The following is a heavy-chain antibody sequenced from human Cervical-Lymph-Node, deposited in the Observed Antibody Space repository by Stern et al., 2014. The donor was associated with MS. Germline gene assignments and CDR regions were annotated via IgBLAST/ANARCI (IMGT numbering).Heavy chain of an antibody. CDR1: GFTFTAYT. CDR3: ARLQGGTDWYYFDY. J-gene: IGHJ4*02. Sequence: QLVQSGGGLVKPGGSLRLSCAASGFTFTAYTMNWVRQAPGKGLEWLSSISTSSSYIYYADSLKGRFTISRDNAKNSVYLQMNSLRDEDTAVYYCARLQGGTDWYYFDYWGKGALVTVSS. CDR2: ISTSSSYI. V-gene: IGHV3-21*01. D-gene: IGHD3-9*01.